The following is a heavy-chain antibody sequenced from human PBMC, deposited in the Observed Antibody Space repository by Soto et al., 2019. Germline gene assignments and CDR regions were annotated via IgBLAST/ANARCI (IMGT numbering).Heavy chain of an antibody. CDR3: AREGRQQLSRTYYFDY. Sequence: QVQLQESGPGLVKPSETLSLTCTVSGGSVSSGSYYWSWIRQPPGKGLEWIGYIYYSGSTNYNPSLQSRVTIAVDTSKTQFCLKLSSVTAADTAVYYCAREGRQQLSRTYYFDYWGQGTLVTVSS. V-gene: IGHV4-61*01. J-gene: IGHJ4*02. CDR2: IYYSGST. D-gene: IGHD6-13*01. CDR1: GGSVSSGSYY.